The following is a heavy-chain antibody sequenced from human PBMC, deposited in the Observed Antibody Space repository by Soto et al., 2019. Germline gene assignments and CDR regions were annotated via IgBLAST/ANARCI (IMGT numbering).Heavy chain of an antibody. D-gene: IGHD3-22*01. V-gene: IGHV3-23*01. CDR2: IRNGGDGT. Sequence: PGGSLRLSCAASGFSVINYHMSWVRQAPGKGLEWVSAIRNGGDGTHYADSVQGRFTISRDTSQNTVYLQLNSLRVDDTAIYYCARVPWYSDDRVWGQGTLVTVSS. CDR1: GFSVINYH. CDR3: ARVPWYSDDRV. J-gene: IGHJ4*02.